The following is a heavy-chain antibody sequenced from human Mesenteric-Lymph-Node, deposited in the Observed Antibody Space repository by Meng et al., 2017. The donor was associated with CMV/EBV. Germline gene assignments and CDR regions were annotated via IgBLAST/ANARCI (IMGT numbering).Heavy chain of an antibody. Sequence: VIGNSVQWNWIGQYRARSLGWLGRTLYKSSWFNGYATSARSRFNITLDPSKNKLTLELPSVTPDDTAVYYCARHFRNDYGDYWGQGTLVTVSS. CDR1: VIGNSVQ. CDR3: ARHFRNDYGDY. D-gene: IGHD3-3*02. V-gene: IGHV6-1*01. CDR2: TLYKSSWFN. J-gene: IGHJ4*02.